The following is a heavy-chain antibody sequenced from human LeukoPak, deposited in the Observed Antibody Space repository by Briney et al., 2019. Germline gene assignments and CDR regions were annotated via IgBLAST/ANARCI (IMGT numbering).Heavy chain of an antibody. CDR3: AKGNRYSYGYGDYFDY. CDR2: ISGSGGST. CDR1: GFTFSSYA. D-gene: IGHD5-18*01. V-gene: IGHV3-23*01. Sequence: GGSLRLPCAASGFTFSSYAMSWVRQAPGKGLEWVSAISGSGGSTYYADSVKGRFTISRDNSKNTLYLQMNSLRAEDTAVYYCAKGNRYSYGYGDYFDYWGQGTLVTVSS. J-gene: IGHJ4*02.